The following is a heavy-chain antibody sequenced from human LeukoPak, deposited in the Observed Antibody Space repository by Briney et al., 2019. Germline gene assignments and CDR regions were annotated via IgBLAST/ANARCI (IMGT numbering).Heavy chain of an antibody. J-gene: IGHJ3*02. Sequence: PSETLSLTCTVSGGSISSYYWSWIRQPPGKGLEWIGYIYYSGSTNYNPSLKSRVTISVDTSKNQFSLKLSSVTAADTAVYYCARGAYYDFWSGYSGAFDIWGQGTMVTVSS. D-gene: IGHD3-3*01. CDR3: ARGAYYDFWSGYSGAFDI. CDR2: IYYSGST. V-gene: IGHV4-59*01. CDR1: GGSISSYY.